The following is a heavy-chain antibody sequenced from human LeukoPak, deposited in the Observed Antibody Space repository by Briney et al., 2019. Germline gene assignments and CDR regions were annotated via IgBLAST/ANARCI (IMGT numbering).Heavy chain of an antibody. CDR1: GGSISSSSYY. V-gene: IGHV4-39*07. J-gene: IGHJ5*02. Sequence: SETLSLTCTVSGGSISSSSYYWGWIRQPPGKGLEWIGSIYYSGSTHYNPSLKSRVTISVDTSKNQFSLKLSSVTAADTAVYYCARSSSFDPWGQGTLVTVSS. CDR2: IYYSGST. CDR3: ARSSSFDP.